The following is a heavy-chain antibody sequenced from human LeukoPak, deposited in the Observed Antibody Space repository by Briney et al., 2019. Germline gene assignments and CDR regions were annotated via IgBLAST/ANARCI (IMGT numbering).Heavy chain of an antibody. V-gene: IGHV4-39*01. CDR1: GGSISSSSYY. J-gene: IGHJ4*02. CDR2: IYYRGST. Sequence: PSETLSLTCTVSGGSISSSSYYWGWIRQPPGKGLEWIGSIYYRGSTYYNPSLKSRVTISVDTSKNQFSLKLSSVTAADTAVYYCARLGGGSGWYTGLGYFDYWGQGTLVTVSS. D-gene: IGHD6-19*01. CDR3: ARLGGGSGWYTGLGYFDY.